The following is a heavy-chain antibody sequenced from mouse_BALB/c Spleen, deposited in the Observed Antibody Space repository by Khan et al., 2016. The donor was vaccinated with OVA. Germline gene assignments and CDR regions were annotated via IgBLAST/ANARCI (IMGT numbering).Heavy chain of an antibody. J-gene: IGHJ1*01. D-gene: IGHD1-1*01. Sequence: EVQLQESGPGLVKPSQTVSLTCTVTGISITSGNYRWSWIRQFPGNKLEWIGNIYYSGTVTYNPSLTSRTTITRDTSKNQFFLEMNSLTAEDTATYYCARDYGSLYWYLDVWGAGTTVTVSS. CDR2: IYYSGTV. CDR1: GISITSGNYR. V-gene: IGHV3-5*02. CDR3: ARDYGSLYWYLDV.